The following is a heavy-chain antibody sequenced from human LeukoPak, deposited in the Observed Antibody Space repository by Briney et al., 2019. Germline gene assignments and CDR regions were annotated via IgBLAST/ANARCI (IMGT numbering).Heavy chain of an antibody. D-gene: IGHD2-2*02. V-gene: IGHV3-64D*06. J-gene: IGHJ5*02. CDR2: IGPNGGDA. CDR1: GFTFSNYA. CDR3: ARNQLLYLGWFDP. Sequence: GGSLRLSCSASGFTFSNYAMNWFRQAPGKGLEYVSVIGPNGGDAYYADSVKGRFTISRDNSKNTLYLQMSSLRAEDTAVYYCARNQLLYLGWFDPWGQGTLVTVSS.